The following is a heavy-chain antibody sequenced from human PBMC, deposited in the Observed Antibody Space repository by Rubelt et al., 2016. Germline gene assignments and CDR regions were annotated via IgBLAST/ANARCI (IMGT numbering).Heavy chain of an antibody. Sequence: QVQLQESGPGLVKPSETLSLTCTVSGGSISSYYWSWIRQPAGKGLEWIGRIYSSGITNYNPSLKSRIIMSVDTSKNQFSLKLSSVTAADPAVYYCAGDSGGGYYYYYNGMDVWGQGTTVTVSS. CDR3: AGDSGGGYYYYYNGMDV. V-gene: IGHV4-4*07. CDR1: GGSISSYY. J-gene: IGHJ6*02. CDR2: IYSSGIT. D-gene: IGHD2-15*01.